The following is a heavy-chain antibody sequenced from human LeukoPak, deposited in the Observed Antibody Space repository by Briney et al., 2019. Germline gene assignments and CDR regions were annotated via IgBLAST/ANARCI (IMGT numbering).Heavy chain of an antibody. CDR2: IKSDGSSS. V-gene: IGHV3-74*01. CDR3: VRDLDLGGYSSFEY. CDR1: GFTFSSYW. J-gene: IGHJ4*02. Sequence: PGGSLRLSCAGSGFTFSSYWMHWVRQAPGKGLVWVSRIKSDGSSSTYADSVKGRFTISRDNAKNSLYLQMNTLRAEDTAVYYCVRDLDLGGYSSFEYWGQGTLVTVSS. D-gene: IGHD4-23*01.